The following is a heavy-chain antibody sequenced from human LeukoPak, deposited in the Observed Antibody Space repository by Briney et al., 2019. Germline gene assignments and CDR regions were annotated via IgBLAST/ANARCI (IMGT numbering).Heavy chain of an antibody. CDR2: ISGSGGST. V-gene: IGHV3-23*01. CDR1: GFTLSSYA. Sequence: GGSLRLSCAASGFTLSSYAMSWVRQAPGKGLEGVSAISGSGGSTYYADSVKGRFTISRDNSKNTLYLQMNSLRAEDTAVYYCAKYGMTTVTYIDYWGQGTLVTVSS. J-gene: IGHJ4*02. D-gene: IGHD4-17*01. CDR3: AKYGMTTVTYIDY.